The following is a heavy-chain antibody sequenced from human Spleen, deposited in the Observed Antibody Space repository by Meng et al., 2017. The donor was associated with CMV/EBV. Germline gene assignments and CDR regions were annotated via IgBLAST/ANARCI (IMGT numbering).Heavy chain of an antibody. V-gene: IGHV4-34*01. CDR3: ARERRIWFGENGVRSAAGMDV. J-gene: IGHJ6*02. D-gene: IGHD3-10*01. CDR2: INHSGST. CDR1: GGSFSGYY. Sequence: SETLSLTCAVYGGSFSGYYWSWIRQPPGKGLEWIGEINHSGSTNYNPSLKSRVTMSVDTSKNQFSLKLSSVTAADTAVYYCARERRIWFGENGVRSAAGMDVWGQGTTVTVSS.